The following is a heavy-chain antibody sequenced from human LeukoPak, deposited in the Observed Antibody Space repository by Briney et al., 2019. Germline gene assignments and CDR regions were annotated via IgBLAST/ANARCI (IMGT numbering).Heavy chain of an antibody. CDR1: GDSISSSNYN. V-gene: IGHV4-39*02. Sequence: SETLSLTCTVSGDSISSSNYNWGWIRQPPGKGLEWNGSIHYSGSTYYNPSLKSRVTISVDTSKNQFSLKLSFVTAADTAVFFCAREWYSSGWYGYWGQGTLVTVSS. J-gene: IGHJ4*02. CDR3: AREWYSSGWYGY. CDR2: IHYSGST. D-gene: IGHD6-19*01.